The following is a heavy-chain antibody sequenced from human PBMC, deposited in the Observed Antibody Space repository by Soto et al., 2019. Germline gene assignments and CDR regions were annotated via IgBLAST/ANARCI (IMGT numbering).Heavy chain of an antibody. J-gene: IGHJ4*02. D-gene: IGHD6-25*01. CDR3: ARAGATLTSHFDV. CDR1: GYNFIAYG. Sequence: QVQLVQSGSEVKKPGASVKVSCKAFGYNFIAYGISWVRQAPGQGLEWLGWISASNGNTDYTQKLQDRVTMTTDTSTSTAYMELRGLTFDDMAVYYCARAGATLTSHFDVWGQGTVITVSS. V-gene: IGHV1-18*03. CDR2: ISASNGNT.